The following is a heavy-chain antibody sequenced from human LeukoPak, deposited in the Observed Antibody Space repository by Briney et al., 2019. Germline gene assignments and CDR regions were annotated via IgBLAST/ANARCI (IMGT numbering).Heavy chain of an antibody. Sequence: SETLSLTCTVSGGPITGYYWSWIRQPPGKGLEWIGYIYYTGSTNYNPSLKSRVTISLDTSKNQFSLMLSSVAAADTAVYYCARSLTGNYMDVWGKGTTVTISS. D-gene: IGHD3-9*01. J-gene: IGHJ6*03. CDR3: ARSLTGNYMDV. V-gene: IGHV4-59*01. CDR2: IYYTGST. CDR1: GGPITGYY.